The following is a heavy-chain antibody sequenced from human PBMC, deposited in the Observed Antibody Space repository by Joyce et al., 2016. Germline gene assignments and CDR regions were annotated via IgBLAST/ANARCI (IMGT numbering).Heavy chain of an antibody. CDR3: GNNGGGYCTSTVCYIAD. CDR1: GGTFRSYA. CDR2: IIPMSNTT. J-gene: IGHJ4*02. D-gene: IGHD2/OR15-2a*01. V-gene: IGHV1-69*01. Sequence: GQSGAEVKRPGSSVKVSCKASGGTFRSYAISWVRQAPGQGLEWMGGIIPMSNTTNYAQKFHGRVTIIADASTGTTSMELSSLRSEDTAVYYCGNNGGGYCTSTVCYIADWGQGTLVTVSS.